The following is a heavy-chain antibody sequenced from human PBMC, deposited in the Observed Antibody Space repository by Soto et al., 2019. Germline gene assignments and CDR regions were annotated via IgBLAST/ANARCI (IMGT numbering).Heavy chain of an antibody. CDR1: GGPISSYY. V-gene: IGHV4-59*01. CDR2: IDYSGST. J-gene: IGHJ4*02. Sequence: TSETLSLTCTVSGGPISSYYWSWIRQPPGKGLEWIGYIDYSGSTNYNPSLKSRVTISVDRSKNQFSLKLSSVTAADTAVYHCARGYYDNSGYSSPFDYWGQGTLVTVSS. D-gene: IGHD3-22*01. CDR3: ARGYYDNSGYSSPFDY.